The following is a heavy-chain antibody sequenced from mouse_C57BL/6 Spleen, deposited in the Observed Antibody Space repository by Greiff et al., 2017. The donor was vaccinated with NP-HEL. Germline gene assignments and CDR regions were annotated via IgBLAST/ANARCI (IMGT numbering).Heavy chain of an antibody. V-gene: IGHV1-53*01. CDR2: INPSNGGT. Sequence: QVQLQQPGTELVKPGASVKLSCKASGYTFTSYWMHWVKQRPGQGLEWIGNINPSNGGTNYNEKFKSKATLTVDKSSSTAYMQLSSLTSEDSAVYYCARSAGYYDFILYYAMDYWGQGTSVTVSS. CDR1: GYTFTSYW. J-gene: IGHJ4*01. D-gene: IGHD2-4*01. CDR3: ARSAGYYDFILYYAMDY.